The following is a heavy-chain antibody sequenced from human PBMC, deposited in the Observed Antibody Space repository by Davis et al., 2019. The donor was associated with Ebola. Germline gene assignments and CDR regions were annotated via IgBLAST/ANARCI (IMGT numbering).Heavy chain of an antibody. D-gene: IGHD2-2*01. CDR3: AREGDAMSYGMDV. CDR2: IYSGGST. Sequence: GESLKISCAASGFTVSSNYMSWVRQAPGKGLEWVSVIYSGGSTYYADSVKGRFTISRDNSKNTLYLQMNSLRAEDTAVYYCAREGDAMSYGMDVWGQGTTVTVSS. V-gene: IGHV3-53*05. CDR1: GFTVSSNY. J-gene: IGHJ6*02.